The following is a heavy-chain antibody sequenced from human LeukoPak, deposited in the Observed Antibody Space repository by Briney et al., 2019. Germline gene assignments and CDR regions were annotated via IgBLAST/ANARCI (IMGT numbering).Heavy chain of an antibody. CDR1: GGSFSGYS. CDR2: IYHSGST. J-gene: IGHJ4*02. Sequence: KPSETLSLTCAVYGGSFSGYSWSWIRQPPGKGLEWIGYIYHSGSTYYNPSLKSRVTISVDRSKNQFSLKLSSVTAADTAVYYCASGIGGYFDYWGQGTLVTVSS. D-gene: IGHD1-26*01. CDR3: ASGIGGYFDY. V-gene: IGHV4-30-2*01.